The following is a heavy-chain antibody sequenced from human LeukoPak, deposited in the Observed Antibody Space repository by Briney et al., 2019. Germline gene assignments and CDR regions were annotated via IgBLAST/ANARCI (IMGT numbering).Heavy chain of an antibody. J-gene: IGHJ4*02. D-gene: IGHD5-12*01. V-gene: IGHV1-69*13. CDR2: IIPIFGTA. CDR3: ARGVGGRWLSYFDY. CDR1: GGTFSSYA. Sequence: ASVKVSCKASGGTFSSYAISWVRQAPGRGLEWMGGIIPIFGTANYAQKFQGRVTITADESTSTAYMELSSLRSEDTAVYYCARGVGGRWLSYFDYWGQGTLVTVSS.